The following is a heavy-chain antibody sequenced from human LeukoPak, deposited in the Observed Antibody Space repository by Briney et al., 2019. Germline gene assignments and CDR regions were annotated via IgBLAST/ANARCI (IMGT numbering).Heavy chain of an antibody. V-gene: IGHV3-48*04. J-gene: IGHJ4*02. D-gene: IGHD3-10*01. CDR1: GFTFSSYS. Sequence: GGSLRLSCAASGFTFSSYSMNWVRQAPGKGLEWVSYISSSSTIYYADSVKGRFTISRDNAKNSLYLQMNSLRAEDTAVYYCANVNLWFGELYDYWGQGTLVTVSS. CDR2: ISSSSTI. CDR3: ANVNLWFGELYDY.